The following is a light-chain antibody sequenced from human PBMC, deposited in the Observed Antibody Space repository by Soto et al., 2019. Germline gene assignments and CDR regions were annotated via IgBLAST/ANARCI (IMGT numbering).Light chain of an antibody. CDR1: QSIRSW. V-gene: IGKV1-5*03. Sequence: IQMTQSPSTLSASVGDRVTITCRASQSIRSWLAWYQQKPGKAPKLLIYTATSVVSGVPSRVSGSGSGTEFALTVSSLQSEDFATDDGQQYNSLYTCSQGTKLEMK. CDR2: TAT. CDR3: QQYNSLYT. J-gene: IGKJ2*01.